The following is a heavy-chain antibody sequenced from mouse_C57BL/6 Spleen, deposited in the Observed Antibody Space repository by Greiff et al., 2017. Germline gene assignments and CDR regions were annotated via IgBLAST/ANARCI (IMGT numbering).Heavy chain of an antibody. D-gene: IGHD2-2*01. CDR3: AREGMVTTGRGYAMDY. J-gene: IGHJ4*01. V-gene: IGHV1-54*01. CDR1: GYAFTNYL. Sequence: QVQLQQSGAELVRPGTSVKVSCKASGYAFTNYLIEWVKQRPGQGLEWIGVINPGSGGTNYNEKFKGKATLTADKSSSPAYMQLSSLTSEDSAVYFCAREGMVTTGRGYAMDYWGQGTSVTVSS. CDR2: INPGSGGT.